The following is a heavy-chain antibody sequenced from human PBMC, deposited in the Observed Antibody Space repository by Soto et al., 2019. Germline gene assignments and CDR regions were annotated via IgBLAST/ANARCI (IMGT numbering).Heavy chain of an antibody. D-gene: IGHD2-21*02. V-gene: IGHV3-15*01. CDR1: GFTFSNAW. J-gene: IGHJ4*02. Sequence: EVQLVESGGGLVKPGGSLRLSCAASGFTFSNAWMSWVRQAPGKGLEWVGRIKSKTDGGTTDYAAPVKGRFTISRDDSKNTLYLQMNSLKTEDTAVYYCTTGIIVVVTAIPDYWGQGTLVTVSS. CDR2: IKSKTDGGTT. CDR3: TTGIIVVVTAIPDY.